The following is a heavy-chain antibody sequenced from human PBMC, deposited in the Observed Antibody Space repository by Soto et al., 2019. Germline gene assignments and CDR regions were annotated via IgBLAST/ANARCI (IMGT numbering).Heavy chain of an antibody. V-gene: IGHV3-66*04. J-gene: IGHJ6*03. CDR2: IYSGGST. CDR1: GFTVSSNY. CDR3: ARPRWLRRKYYYYYYMDV. D-gene: IGHD5-12*01. Sequence: PGGSLRLSCAASGFTVSSNYMSWVRQAPGKGLEWVSVIYSGGSTYYADSVKGRFTISRDNSKNTLYLQMNSLRAEDTAVYYCARPRWLRRKYYYYYYMDVWGKGTTVTVS.